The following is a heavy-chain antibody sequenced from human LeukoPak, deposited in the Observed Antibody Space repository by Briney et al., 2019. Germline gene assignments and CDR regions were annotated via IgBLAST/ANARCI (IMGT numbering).Heavy chain of an antibody. CDR3: ASSRMAAAGTGINWFDP. V-gene: IGHV4-38-2*02. J-gene: IGHJ5*02. CDR1: GYSISSGYY. CDR2: IYHSGRT. D-gene: IGHD6-13*01. Sequence: SETLSLTCTVSGYSISSGYYWGWIRQPPGKGLEWIGSIYHSGRTYYNPSLKSRVTISVDTSKNQFSLKLSSVTAADTAVYYCASSRMAAAGTGINWFDPWGQGTLVTVPS.